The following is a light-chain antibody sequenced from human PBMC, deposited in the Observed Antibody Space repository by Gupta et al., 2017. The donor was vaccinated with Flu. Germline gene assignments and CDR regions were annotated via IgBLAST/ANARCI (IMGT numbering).Light chain of an antibody. CDR3: QGWDNDSDHYV. CDR1: NIVSKV. J-gene: IGLJ1*01. V-gene: IGLV3-21*02. CDR2: DIA. Sequence: GQTAMLTCEANNIVSKVVHWYQQRPGQAPVLVVYDIADRPSGIPERFSGSNSGDTATLTISRVEAGDEADYYCQGWDNDSDHYVFGAGTKVTVL.